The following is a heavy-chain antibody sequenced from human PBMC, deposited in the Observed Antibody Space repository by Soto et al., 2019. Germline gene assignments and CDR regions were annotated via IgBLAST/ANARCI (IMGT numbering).Heavy chain of an antibody. CDR3: ARGVKYGAYSRWFDP. CDR2: MNPNSGDT. D-gene: IGHD4-17*01. Sequence: ASVNVSCKTSGGLFNIYAISWVRQAPRQGLEYLGWMNPNSGDTAYVQKFQGRVTMTWDTSITTAYMELRSLRSEDTAVYFCARGVKYGAYSRWFDPWGQGTLVTVSS. J-gene: IGHJ5*02. CDR1: GGLFNIYA. V-gene: IGHV1-8*01.